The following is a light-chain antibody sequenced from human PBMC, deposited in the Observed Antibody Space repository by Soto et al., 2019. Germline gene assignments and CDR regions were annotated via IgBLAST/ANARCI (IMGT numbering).Light chain of an antibody. V-gene: IGLV3-21*02. J-gene: IGLJ1*01. CDR1: KIGSKI. Sequence: SYDLTQPPSVSVAPGQTAKITCGGDKIGSKIVHWYKQRPGQAPVAVVFGATDRPSGIPDRISASRSGDTATLTISRVDAGDEADDYCQVWASTAEFFGFGSGTKVTVL. CDR3: QVWASTAEFFG. CDR2: GAT.